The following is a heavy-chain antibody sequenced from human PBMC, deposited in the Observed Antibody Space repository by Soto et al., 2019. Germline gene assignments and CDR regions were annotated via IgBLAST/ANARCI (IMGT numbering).Heavy chain of an antibody. J-gene: IGHJ6*02. V-gene: IGHV3-7*01. D-gene: IGHD3-3*01. CDR3: ARDATIFGVVIMKYYYYGMDV. CDR1: GFTFSSYW. Sequence: GGSLRLSCAASGFTFSSYWMSWVRQAPGKGLEWVANIKQDGSEKYYVDSVKGRFTISRDNAKNSLCLQMNSLRAEDTAVYYCARDATIFGVVIMKYYYYGMDVWGQGTTVTVSS. CDR2: IKQDGSEK.